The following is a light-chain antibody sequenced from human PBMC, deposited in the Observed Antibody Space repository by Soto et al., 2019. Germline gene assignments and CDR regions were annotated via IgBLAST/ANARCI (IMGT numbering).Light chain of an antibody. CDR2: EVS. J-gene: IGLJ2*01. CDR3: SSYTNSITVV. Sequence: QLVLTQPPSVSGSPGQSVTISCTGTSSDVGSYDRVSWYQQPPGTAPKLMIYEVSNRPSGVPGRFSGSKSGNTASLTISGLQAEDEADYYCSSYTNSITVVFGGGTKLTVL. V-gene: IGLV2-18*02. CDR1: SSDVGSYDR.